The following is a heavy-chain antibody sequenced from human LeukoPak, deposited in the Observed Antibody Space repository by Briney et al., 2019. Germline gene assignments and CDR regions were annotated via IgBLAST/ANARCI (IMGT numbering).Heavy chain of an antibody. V-gene: IGHV3-30*04. D-gene: IGHD4-17*01. CDR2: ISYDGSNK. CDR3: ARGFHDYGDTAFDY. J-gene: IGHJ4*02. Sequence: GGSLRLSCAASGFTFSSYAMHWVRQAPGKGLEWVAVISYDGSNKYYADSVKGRFTISRDNSKNTLYLQMNSLRAEDTAVYYCARGFHDYGDTAFDYWGQGTLVTVSS. CDR1: GFTFSSYA.